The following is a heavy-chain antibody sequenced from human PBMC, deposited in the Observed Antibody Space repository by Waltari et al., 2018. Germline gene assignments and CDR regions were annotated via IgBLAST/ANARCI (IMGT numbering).Heavy chain of an antibody. CDR1: GFTFSSYA. CDR3: ASGYYYGSGSYAHDY. V-gene: IGHV3-30-3*01. CDR2: ISYDGSNK. D-gene: IGHD3-10*01. Sequence: ASGFTFSSYAMHWVRQAPGKGLEWVAVISYDGSNKYYADSVKGRFTISRDNSKNTLYLQMNSLRAEDTAVYYCASGYYYGSGSYAHDYWGQGTLVTVSS. J-gene: IGHJ4*02.